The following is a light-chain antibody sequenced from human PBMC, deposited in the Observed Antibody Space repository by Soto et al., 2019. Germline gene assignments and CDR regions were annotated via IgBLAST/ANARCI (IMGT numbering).Light chain of an antibody. CDR3: SSYRSNTHVL. Sequence: QSALTQPASVSGSPGQSITISCTGTSSDVGGYNYVSWYQQHPDKAPKLMIFDVSSRPAGVSNRFSGSKSGSTASLTISGLQAEDEADYYCSSYRSNTHVLFGGGTKVTVL. V-gene: IGLV2-14*03. CDR2: DVS. CDR1: SSDVGGYNY. J-gene: IGLJ2*01.